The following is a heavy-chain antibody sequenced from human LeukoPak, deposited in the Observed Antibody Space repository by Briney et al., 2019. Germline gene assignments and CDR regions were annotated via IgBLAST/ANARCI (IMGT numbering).Heavy chain of an antibody. D-gene: IGHD4-23*01. Sequence: SETLSLTCAVYGGSFSGYYWSWIRQPPGKGLEWIGEINHSGSTNYNPSLKSRVTISVDTSKNQFSLKLSSVTAADTAVYYCARGDGGRIDYWGQGTLVTVSS. CDR1: GGSFSGYY. V-gene: IGHV4-34*01. CDR3: ARGDGGRIDY. J-gene: IGHJ4*02. CDR2: INHSGST.